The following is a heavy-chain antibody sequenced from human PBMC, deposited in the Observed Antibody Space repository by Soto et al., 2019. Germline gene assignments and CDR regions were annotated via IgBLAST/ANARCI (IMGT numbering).Heavy chain of an antibody. J-gene: IGHJ4*02. D-gene: IGHD3-3*01. Sequence: QITLNESGPTQVKPRQTLTLTCTFSGFSLTTSGVGVGWIRQSPGKAPEWLALIYWDDDKRYSPSLKSRLTTTKDTAKNQAVLTMADLDPADTATYYCAHRVLRTVFGLVTTTATYFDFWGQGTPVAVSS. CDR1: GFSLTTSGVG. CDR2: IYWDDDK. CDR3: AHRVLRTVFGLVTTTATYFDF. V-gene: IGHV2-5*02.